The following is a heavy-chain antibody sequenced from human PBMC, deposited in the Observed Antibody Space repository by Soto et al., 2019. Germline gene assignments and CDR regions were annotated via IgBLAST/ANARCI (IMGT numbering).Heavy chain of an antibody. CDR1: GFSFSATT. CDR2: VSPDAVNT. D-gene: IGHD4-17*01. V-gene: IGHV3-64*01. Sequence: GGSLRLSCAASGFSFSATTLHWVRQAPGKGLEYISAVSPDAVNTYYTNSVKGRFTISRDNSKNTLYLQMGSLRAEDMGVYYCVKDEYADYIFTYWGRGTLVTVSS. J-gene: IGHJ4*01. CDR3: VKDEYADYIFTY.